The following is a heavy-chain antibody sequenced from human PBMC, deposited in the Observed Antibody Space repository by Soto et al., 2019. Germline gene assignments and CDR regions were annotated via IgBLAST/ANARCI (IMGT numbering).Heavy chain of an antibody. D-gene: IGHD3-3*01. J-gene: IGHJ6*02. CDR1: GGTFSSYA. V-gene: IGHV1-69*13. Sequence: SAVKVCCKASGGTFSSYAISWVRQAPGQGLEWMGGIIPIFGTANYAQKFQGRVTITADESTSTAYMELSSLRSEDTAVYYCARWPSAKYYDFWWEEFYYGMDVWG. CDR2: IIPIFGTA. CDR3: ARWPSAKYYDFWWEEFYYGMDV.